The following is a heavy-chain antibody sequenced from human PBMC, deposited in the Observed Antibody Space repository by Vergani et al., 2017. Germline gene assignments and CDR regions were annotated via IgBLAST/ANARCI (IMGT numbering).Heavy chain of an antibody. Sequence: EVQLVESGGGLVQPGRSLRLSCAASGFTFDDYAMHWVRQAPGKGLEWVSGISWNSGSIGYADSVKGRFTISRDNDKNSLYLQMNSLRAEDTALYYCAKSYSSSWYHYFDYWGQGTLVTVSS. CDR3: AKSYSSSWYHYFDY. D-gene: IGHD6-13*01. CDR2: ISWNSGSI. CDR1: GFTFDDYA. V-gene: IGHV3-9*01. J-gene: IGHJ4*02.